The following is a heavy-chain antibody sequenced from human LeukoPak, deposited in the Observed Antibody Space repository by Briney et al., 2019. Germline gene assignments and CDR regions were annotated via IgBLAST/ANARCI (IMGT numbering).Heavy chain of an antibody. CDR1: GGSSSNFY. CDR2: IYSSGNT. J-gene: IGHJ4*02. Sequence: SETLSLTCSVSGGSSSNFYWSWIRQPAGKGLEWIGRIYSSGNTVYNPSLKSRVTMSLDAPKNQLSLKLRSVTAADTAVYYCARNSGDYWGQGTLVTVSS. V-gene: IGHV4-4*07. D-gene: IGHD4-23*01. CDR3: ARNSGDY.